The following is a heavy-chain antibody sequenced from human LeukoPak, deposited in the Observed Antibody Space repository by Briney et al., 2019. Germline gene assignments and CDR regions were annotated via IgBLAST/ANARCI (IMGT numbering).Heavy chain of an antibody. CDR2: ISSLGTHR. Sequence: GGSLRLSCAVSGFTFSDHYMSWIRQAPGKGLEWVSSISSLGTHRYYADSVKGRFTISRDNADSSLYLQLSSLRGEDTAVYYCARVFLTFSGYDLNFFDSWGQGTLVTVSS. CDR1: GFTFSDHY. J-gene: IGHJ4*02. V-gene: IGHV3-11*04. D-gene: IGHD5-12*01. CDR3: ARVFLTFSGYDLNFFDS.